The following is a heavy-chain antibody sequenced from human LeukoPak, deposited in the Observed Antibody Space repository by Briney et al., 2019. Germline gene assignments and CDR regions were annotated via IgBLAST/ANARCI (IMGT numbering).Heavy chain of an antibody. CDR3: AKMTKYYYGSGNYYLDY. CDR1: GFTFSSYA. Sequence: GGSLRLSCAASGFTFSSYAMSWVRQAPGKGLEWVSAISGSGGSTYYADSVKGRFTISRDNSKNTLYVEMNSLRAEDTAIYYCAKMTKYYYGSGNYYLDYWGQGTLVTVSS. D-gene: IGHD3-10*01. J-gene: IGHJ4*02. CDR2: ISGSGGST. V-gene: IGHV3-23*01.